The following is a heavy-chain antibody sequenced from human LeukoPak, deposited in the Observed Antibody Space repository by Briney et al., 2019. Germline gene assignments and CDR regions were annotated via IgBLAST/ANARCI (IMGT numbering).Heavy chain of an antibody. CDR3: TTDSNDDGDYGSLF. CDR2: IKSKTDGGTT. J-gene: IGHJ4*02. D-gene: IGHD4-17*01. Sequence: GGSLRLSCVASGFSFSSYGIHWVRQAPGKGLEWVGRIKSKTDGGTTDYAAPVKGRFTISRDDSKNTLYLQMNSLKTEDTAVYYCTTDSNDDGDYGSLFWGQGTLVTVSS. CDR1: GFSFSSYG. V-gene: IGHV3-15*01.